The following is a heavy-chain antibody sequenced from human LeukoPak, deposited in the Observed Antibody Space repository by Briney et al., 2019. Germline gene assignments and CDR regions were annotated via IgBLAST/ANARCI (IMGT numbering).Heavy chain of an antibody. Sequence: ASVKVSCKASGYTFTGYHMHWVRQAPGQGLEWMGWINPNSGGTNYAQKFQGRVTMTRDTSISTAYMELSRLRSDDTAVYYCARDTILRFLEWLPSFDPWGQGTLVTVSS. V-gene: IGHV1-2*02. CDR1: GYTFTGYH. CDR2: INPNSGGT. CDR3: ARDTILRFLEWLPSFDP. J-gene: IGHJ5*02. D-gene: IGHD3-3*01.